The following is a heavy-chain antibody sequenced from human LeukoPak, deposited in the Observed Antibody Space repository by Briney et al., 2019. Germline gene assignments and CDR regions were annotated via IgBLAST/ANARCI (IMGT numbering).Heavy chain of an antibody. CDR2: ISYDGSNK. CDR3: AKPGIAAAGLAELDY. V-gene: IGHV3-30*18. D-gene: IGHD6-13*01. Sequence: PGGSLRLSCAASGFTFSSYGMHWVRQAPGKGLEWVAVISYDGSNKYYADSVKGRFTISRDNSKNTLYLQMNSLRAEDTAVYYCAKPGIAAAGLAELDYWGQGTLVTVSS. CDR1: GFTFSSYG. J-gene: IGHJ4*02.